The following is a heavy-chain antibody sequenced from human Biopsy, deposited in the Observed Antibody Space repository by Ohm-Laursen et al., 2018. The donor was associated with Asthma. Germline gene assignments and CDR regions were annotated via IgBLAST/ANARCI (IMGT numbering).Heavy chain of an antibody. V-gene: IGHV1-3*01. CDR3: AREVGATRYDP. D-gene: IGHD1-26*01. Sequence: GASVKVSCKASGYTFTSNAIHWMRQAPGQSLEWMAWLNPVNGNTKYSQQFQGRVTITRDTSASTAYMEPSSLTSEDTAVFYCAREVGATRYDPWGQGTLVTVSS. CDR2: LNPVNGNT. J-gene: IGHJ5*02. CDR1: GYTFTSNA.